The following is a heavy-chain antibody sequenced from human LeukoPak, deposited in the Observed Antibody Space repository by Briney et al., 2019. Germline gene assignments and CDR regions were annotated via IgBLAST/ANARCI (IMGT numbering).Heavy chain of an antibody. CDR3: ARTYCSGGSCYSSDY. CDR2: ISPYNGNT. J-gene: IGHJ4*02. Sequence: ASVKVSCKASGYTFTSYGISWVRQAPGQGLERMGWISPYNGNTNYAQKLQGRVTVTTDTSTSTAYMELRSLRSDDTAVYYRARTYCSGGSCYSSDYWGQGTLVAVSS. D-gene: IGHD2-15*01. V-gene: IGHV1-18*01. CDR1: GYTFTSYG.